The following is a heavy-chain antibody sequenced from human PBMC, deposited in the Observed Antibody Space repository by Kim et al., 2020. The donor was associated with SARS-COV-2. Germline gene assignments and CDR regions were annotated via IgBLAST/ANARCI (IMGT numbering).Heavy chain of an antibody. CDR2: MNPNSGNT. D-gene: IGHD6-19*01. CDR1: GYTFTSYD. CDR3: ARVQHSSGWYGYYFDY. V-gene: IGHV1-8*01. Sequence: ASVKVSCKASGYTFTSYDINWVRQATGQGLEWMGWMNPNSGNTGYAQKFQGRVTMTRNTSISTAYMELSSLRSEYTAVYYCARVQHSSGWYGYYFDYWGQGTLVTVSS. J-gene: IGHJ4*02.